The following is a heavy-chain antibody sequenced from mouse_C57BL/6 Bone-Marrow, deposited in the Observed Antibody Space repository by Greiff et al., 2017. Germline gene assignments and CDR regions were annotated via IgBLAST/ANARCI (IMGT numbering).Heavy chain of an antibody. D-gene: IGHD4-1*01. Sequence: DVQLVESGGGLVQPGGSLKLSCAASGFTFSDYGMAWVRQAPRKGPEWVAFISNLAYSIYYADTVTGRFTISRENAKNTLDLEMSSLRSEDTAMYYCARHWDGAMDYWGQGTSVTVSS. CDR3: ARHWDGAMDY. CDR2: ISNLAYSI. V-gene: IGHV5-15*01. J-gene: IGHJ4*01. CDR1: GFTFSDYG.